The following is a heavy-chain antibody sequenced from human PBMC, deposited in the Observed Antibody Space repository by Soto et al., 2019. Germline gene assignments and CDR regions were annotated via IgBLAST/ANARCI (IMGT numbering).Heavy chain of an antibody. D-gene: IGHD3-10*01. J-gene: IGHJ3*01. CDR1: GFTFSTHS. V-gene: IGHV3-21*02. CDR3: ASVFYGSGNAFDL. CDR2: ISSDGSYI. Sequence: EVQLVESGGGLVKPGGSLRLSCAASGFTFSTHSMNWVRQAPGKGLEWVSSISSDGSYISYAESVKGRLTISRDNAKNSLYLQMNSLRAEDTAVYSCASVFYGSGNAFDLWGQGTMVTVSS.